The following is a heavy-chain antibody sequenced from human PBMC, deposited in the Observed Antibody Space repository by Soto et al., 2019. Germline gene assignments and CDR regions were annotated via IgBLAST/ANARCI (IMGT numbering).Heavy chain of an antibody. V-gene: IGHV4-34*01. CDR3: ARALRIVVWPYHHRIDL. CDR2: INHSGST. Sequence: PSETLSLTCAVYGGSFSGYYWSWIRQPPGKGLEWIGEINHSGSTNYNPSLKSRVTISVDTSKNQFSLKLSSVTAADTAVYYCARALRIVVWPYHHRIDLSGPRTT. D-gene: IGHD2-2*01. J-gene: IGHJ6*02. CDR1: GGSFSGYY.